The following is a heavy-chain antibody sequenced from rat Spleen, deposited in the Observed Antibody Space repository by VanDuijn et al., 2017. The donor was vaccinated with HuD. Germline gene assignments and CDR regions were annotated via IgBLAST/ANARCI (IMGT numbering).Heavy chain of an antibody. Sequence: EVQLVESGGGLVQPGRSMKLSCSALGFTFSNSYMAWVRQAPTKGLEWVASISTGGGNTYYRDSVKGRFTISRDNEKSTLYLQMDSLRSADTATYYCRTSYDGSYYYDYWGQGVMVTVSS. J-gene: IGHJ2*01. D-gene: IGHD1-12*02. CDR2: ISTGGGNT. CDR1: GFTFSNSY. CDR3: RTSYDGSYYYDY. V-gene: IGHV5-25*01.